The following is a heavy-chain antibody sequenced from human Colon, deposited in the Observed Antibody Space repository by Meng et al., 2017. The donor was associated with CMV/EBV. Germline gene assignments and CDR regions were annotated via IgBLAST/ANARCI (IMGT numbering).Heavy chain of an antibody. Sequence: LESCGGFVQLGGSLRLSCASSGFTFSSYTMSWVRQAPGKGLEWVSTISSSGGTTYYSDSLKGRFTISRDNSKNTLYLQMNSLRAEDTAIYYCAKRDTIFWDYWGQGTLVTVSS. CDR3: AKRDTIFWDY. D-gene: IGHD3-3*01. CDR2: ISSSGGTT. V-gene: IGHV3-23*01. CDR1: GFTFSSYT. J-gene: IGHJ4*02.